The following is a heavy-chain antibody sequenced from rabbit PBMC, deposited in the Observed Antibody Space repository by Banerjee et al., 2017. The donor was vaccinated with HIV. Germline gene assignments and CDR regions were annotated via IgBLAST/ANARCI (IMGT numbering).Heavy chain of an antibody. V-gene: IGHV1S40*01. Sequence: GLVKSEGSLTLTCKASGFDLSSYYYMCWVRQAPGKGLEWIGCIATGIGDRTWYASWAKGRFTISKTSSTTVTLQMTSLTAADTATYFCARGSSGGGSGFNLWGPGTLVTVS. CDR1: GFDLSSYYY. CDR2: IATGIGDRT. CDR3: ARGSSGGGSGFNL. D-gene: IGHD1-1*01. J-gene: IGHJ4*01.